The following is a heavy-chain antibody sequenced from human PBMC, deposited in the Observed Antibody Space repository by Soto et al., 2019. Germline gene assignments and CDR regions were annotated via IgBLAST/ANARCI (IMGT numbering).Heavy chain of an antibody. CDR1: GGTFSRFA. CDR3: AKGENRPYYYSAIDV. V-gene: IGHV1-69*01. CDR2: IIPNFGGA. J-gene: IGHJ6*02. Sequence: QGQLVQSGAEVKKPGSSVKVSCKASGGTFSRFAISWVRQAPGHGLEWMGGIIPNFGGATYAQKFQGRVTLTSDESTRTAYMELTSLSSDDTAMYYCAKGENRPYYYSAIDVWGQGTKVIVYS.